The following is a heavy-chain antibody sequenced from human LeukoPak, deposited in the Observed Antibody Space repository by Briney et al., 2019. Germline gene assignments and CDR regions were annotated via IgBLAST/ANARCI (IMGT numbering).Heavy chain of an antibody. V-gene: IGHV1-18*01. CDR2: IGTYNGNT. Sequence: ASVNVSCKASGYTFINYAISWVRQAPGQGLEWMGWIGTYNGNTKYAQEFQGRVTMTTDTSTSTGYMELRNLRSDDTAVYFCVREWDHTRMTFDIWGQGTMVTVSS. CDR3: VREWDHTRMTFDI. CDR1: GYTFINYA. D-gene: IGHD1-26*01. J-gene: IGHJ3*02.